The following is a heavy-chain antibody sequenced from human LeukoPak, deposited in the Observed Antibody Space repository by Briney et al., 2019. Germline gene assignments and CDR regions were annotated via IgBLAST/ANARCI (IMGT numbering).Heavy chain of an antibody. CDR1: GGSIINYH. Sequence: SETLSLTCTVFGGSIINYHWTWIRRPPGNGLEWIGYIDSGGSTNYNPSLKSRVTISVDTSKNQFSLKLNSVTAADTAVYYCARGMRELPYWGQGILVTVSS. CDR3: ARGMRELPY. V-gene: IGHV4-59*01. D-gene: IGHD1-26*01. J-gene: IGHJ4*02. CDR2: IDSGGST.